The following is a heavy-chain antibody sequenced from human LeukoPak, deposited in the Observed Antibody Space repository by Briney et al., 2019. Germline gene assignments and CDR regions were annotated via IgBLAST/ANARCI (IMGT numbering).Heavy chain of an antibody. V-gene: IGHV3-21*01. D-gene: IGHD2-8*02. CDR2: ISSSSSYI. J-gene: IGHJ4*02. CDR1: GFTFSSYW. Sequence: GGSLRLSCAASGFTFSSYWMNWARQAPGKGLEWVSSISSSSSYIYCADSVKGRFTISRDNAKNSLYLQMNSLRAEDTAVYYCARDRVVYAITPTDFDYWGQGTLVTVSS. CDR3: ARDRVVYAITPTDFDY.